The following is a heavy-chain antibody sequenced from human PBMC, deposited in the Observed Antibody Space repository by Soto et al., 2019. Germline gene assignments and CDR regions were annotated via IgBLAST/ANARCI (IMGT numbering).Heavy chain of an antibody. D-gene: IGHD2-15*01. V-gene: IGHV3-30*18. CDR3: AKGNGVVAANGMDV. CDR1: GFTFSSYG. CDR2: ISYDGSNK. J-gene: IGHJ6*02. Sequence: TGGSLRLSCAASGFTFSSYGMHWVRQAPGKGPEWVAVISYDGSNKYYADSVKGRFTISRDNSKNTLYLQMNSLRAEDTAVYYCAKGNGVVAANGMDVWGQGTTVTVSS.